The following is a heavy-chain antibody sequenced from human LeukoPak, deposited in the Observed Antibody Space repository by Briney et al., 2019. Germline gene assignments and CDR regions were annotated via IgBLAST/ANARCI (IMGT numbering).Heavy chain of an antibody. Sequence: GESLKISCKGSGYSFTSYWIGWVRQMPGKGLEWMGIIYPGDSDTRYSPSFQGQVTISADKSLSHDSLRWSSLKASDTAMYYCARQAGYCSGGSCYLRRHAFDIWGQGTMVTVSS. CDR1: GYSFTSYW. CDR2: IYPGDSDT. V-gene: IGHV5-51*01. CDR3: ARQAGYCSGGSCYLRRHAFDI. J-gene: IGHJ3*02. D-gene: IGHD2-15*01.